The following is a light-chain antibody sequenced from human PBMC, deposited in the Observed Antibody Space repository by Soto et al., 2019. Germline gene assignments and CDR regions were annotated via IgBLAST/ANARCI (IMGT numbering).Light chain of an antibody. CDR2: DVS. CDR3: RSYTGSRTLVV. V-gene: IGLV2-14*01. J-gene: IGLJ1*01. CDR1: SSDVGGYNH. Sequence: QSAMTQPASVSGSPGQSITISCTGTSSDVGGYNHVSWYQQHPGKAPKLMICDVSNRPSGVSNRFSGSKSGNTASLTLSGLPSAAEAAYSSRSYTGSRTLVVFGVGTKVTVL.